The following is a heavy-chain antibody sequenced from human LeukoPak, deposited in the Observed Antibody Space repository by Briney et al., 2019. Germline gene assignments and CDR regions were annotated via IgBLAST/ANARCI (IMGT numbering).Heavy chain of an antibody. CDR1: GGSITSYY. CDR2: IFYGGGT. V-gene: IGHV4-59*01. Sequence: PSETLSLTCTVAGGSITSYYWSWIRQRPGKGRGWIGYIFYGGGTNYNPSLKSRVTISVATSKNQFSLKLSSVTAADTAVYYCASGHTDSSGYYDYWGQGTLVTVSS. D-gene: IGHD3-22*01. CDR3: ASGHTDSSGYYDY. J-gene: IGHJ4*02.